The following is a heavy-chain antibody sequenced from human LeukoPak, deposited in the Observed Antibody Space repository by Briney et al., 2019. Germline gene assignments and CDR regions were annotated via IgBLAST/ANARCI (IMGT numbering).Heavy chain of an antibody. CDR1: GFTFSSYW. Sequence: GGSLGLSCAASGFTFSSYWMHWVRQAPGKGLVWVSRINSDGSSTSYADSVKGRFTISRDNAKNTLYLQMNSLRAEDTAVYYCARAGRSSGFDYWGQGTLVTVSS. CDR2: INSDGSST. CDR3: ARAGRSSGFDY. J-gene: IGHJ4*02. D-gene: IGHD6-19*01. V-gene: IGHV3-74*01.